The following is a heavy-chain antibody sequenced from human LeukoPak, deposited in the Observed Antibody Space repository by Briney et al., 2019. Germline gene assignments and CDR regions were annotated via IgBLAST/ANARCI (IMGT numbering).Heavy chain of an antibody. D-gene: IGHD3-9*01. CDR3: ASSSLRYFDWLFGSNAFDI. Sequence: GGSLRLSCAASGFTVTSNYMSWVRQAPRKGLEWVSVIYSGGSTYYADSVKGRFTISRDNSKNTLYLQMNSLRAEDTAVYYCASSSLRYFDWLFGSNAFDIWGQGTMVTVSS. CDR1: GFTVTSNY. V-gene: IGHV3-66*01. CDR2: IYSGGST. J-gene: IGHJ3*02.